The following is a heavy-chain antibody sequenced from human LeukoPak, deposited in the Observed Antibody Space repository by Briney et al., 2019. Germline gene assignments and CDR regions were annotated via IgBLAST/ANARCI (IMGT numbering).Heavy chain of an antibody. Sequence: GGSLRLSCAASGFTFSSYSMNWVRQAPGKWLEWVSYISSSGSTIYYADSVKGRFTISRDNAKNSLYLQMNSLRAEDTAVYYCARGLMGIAVAGFDYWGQGTLVTVSS. D-gene: IGHD6-19*01. CDR1: GFTFSSYS. J-gene: IGHJ4*02. V-gene: IGHV3-48*04. CDR2: ISSSGSTI. CDR3: ARGLMGIAVAGFDY.